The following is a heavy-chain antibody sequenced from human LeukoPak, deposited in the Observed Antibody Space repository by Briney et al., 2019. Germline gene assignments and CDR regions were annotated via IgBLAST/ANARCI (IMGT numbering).Heavy chain of an antibody. CDR3: ARDRGSQPFIDY. D-gene: IGHD1-26*01. V-gene: IGHV4-39*07. CDR2: IYYSGST. Sequence: SETLSLTCTVSGGSISSATYYWGWIRQPPGKGLEWIASIYYSGSTYYNPSLQSRVTISIDTSKNQFSLKLSSVTAADTAVYYCARDRGSQPFIDYWGQGTLVTVSS. CDR1: GGSISSATYY. J-gene: IGHJ4*02.